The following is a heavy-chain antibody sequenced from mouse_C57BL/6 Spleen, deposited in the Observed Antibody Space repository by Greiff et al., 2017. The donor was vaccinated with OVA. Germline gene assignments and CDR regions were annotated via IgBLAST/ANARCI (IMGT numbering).Heavy chain of an antibody. J-gene: IGHJ1*03. CDR1: GYTFTSYW. Sequence: QVQLKQPGAELVRPGSSVKLSCKASGYTFTSYWMHWVKQRPIQGLEWIGNIDPSDSETHYNQKFKDKATLTVDKSSSTAYMQLSSLTSEDSAVYYCARGVYYYGSSPWYFDVWGTGTTVTVSS. V-gene: IGHV1-52*01. CDR3: ARGVYYYGSSPWYFDV. CDR2: IDPSDSET. D-gene: IGHD1-1*01.